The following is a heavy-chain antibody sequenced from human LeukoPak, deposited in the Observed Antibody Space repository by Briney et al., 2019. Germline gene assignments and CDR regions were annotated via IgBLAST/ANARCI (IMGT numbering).Heavy chain of an antibody. CDR3: ARVAAAGTPYAWFDP. J-gene: IGHJ5*02. CDR1: GGTFSSYA. Sequence: ASVKVSCKASGGTFSSYAISWVRQAPGQGLEWMGGIIPIFGTANYAQKFQGRVTITADKSTSTAYMELSSLRSEDTAVYYCARVAAAGTPYAWFDPWGQGTLVTVSS. D-gene: IGHD6-13*01. V-gene: IGHV1-69*06. CDR2: IIPIFGTA.